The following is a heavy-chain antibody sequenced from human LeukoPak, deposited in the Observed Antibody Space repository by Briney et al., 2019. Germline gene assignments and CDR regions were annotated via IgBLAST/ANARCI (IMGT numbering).Heavy chain of an antibody. D-gene: IGHD1-26*01. CDR3: ARGHDGVGATTFGMDV. CDR1: GDSVSSNSAA. Sequence: SQTLSLTCAISGDSVSSNSAAWNWIRQSPSRGLEWLGRTYYRSKWYNDYAVSVKSRITINPDTSKNQFSLQLNSVTPEDTAVYYCARGHDGVGATTFGMDVWGQGTTVTVSS. CDR2: TYYRSKWYN. J-gene: IGHJ6*02. V-gene: IGHV6-1*01.